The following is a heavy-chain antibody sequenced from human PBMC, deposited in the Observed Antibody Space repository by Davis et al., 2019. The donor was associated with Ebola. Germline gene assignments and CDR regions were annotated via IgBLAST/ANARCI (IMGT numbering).Heavy chain of an antibody. CDR3: ARDYRSGSYYFFDY. CDR2: IWYDGSNK. J-gene: IGHJ4*02. D-gene: IGHD1-26*01. Sequence: GESLKISCAASGFTFSSYGMHWVRQAPGKGLEWVAVIWYDGSNKYYADSVKGRFTISRDNSKNTLYLQMNSLRAEDTAVYYCARDYRSGSYYFFDYWGQGTLVTVPS. V-gene: IGHV3-33*01. CDR1: GFTFSSYG.